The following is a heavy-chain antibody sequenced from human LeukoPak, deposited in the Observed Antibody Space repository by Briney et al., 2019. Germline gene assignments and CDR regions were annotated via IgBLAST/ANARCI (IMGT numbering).Heavy chain of an antibody. CDR1: EFTFSNHW. CDR2: ISSSSSYI. D-gene: IGHD3-3*01. Sequence: GGSLRLSCAASEFTFSNHWMHWVRQAPGKGLEWVSSISSSSSYIYYADSVKGRFTISRDNAKNSLYLQMNSLRAEDTAVYYCARSPTPTIFGVAVPAPWGQGTLVTVSS. J-gene: IGHJ5*02. CDR3: ARSPTPTIFGVAVPAP. V-gene: IGHV3-21*01.